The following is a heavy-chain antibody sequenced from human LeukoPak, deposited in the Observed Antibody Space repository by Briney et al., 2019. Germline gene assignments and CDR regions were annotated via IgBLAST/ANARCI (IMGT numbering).Heavy chain of an antibody. V-gene: IGHV4-61*08. CDR3: ARVSVDSGSYSLDY. Sequence: SETLSLTCTVSGGSISSGGYYWSWIRQHPGKGLEWIGYIYYSGSTNYNPSLKSRVTISVDTSKNQFSLKLSSVTAADTAVYYCARVSVDSGSYSLDYWGQGTLVTVSS. CDR1: GGSISSGGYY. D-gene: IGHD1-26*01. J-gene: IGHJ4*02. CDR2: IYYSGST.